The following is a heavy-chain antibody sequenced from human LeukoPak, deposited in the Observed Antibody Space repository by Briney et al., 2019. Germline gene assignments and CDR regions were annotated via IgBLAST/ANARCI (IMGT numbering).Heavy chain of an antibody. D-gene: IGHD3-10*01. CDR2: IIACKGKT. CDR1: GYTFTRYG. V-gene: IGHV1-18*04. Sequence: AGVTVSCMPSGYTFTRYGTSGVRQAPGQGGEWMGWIIACKGKTNYAQKLQGRVTIPTKTSTSAAYMERRRLRSDDTAVYCWERHLLRYAPWSQGTLVTVPS. J-gene: IGHJ5*02. CDR3: ERHLLRYAP.